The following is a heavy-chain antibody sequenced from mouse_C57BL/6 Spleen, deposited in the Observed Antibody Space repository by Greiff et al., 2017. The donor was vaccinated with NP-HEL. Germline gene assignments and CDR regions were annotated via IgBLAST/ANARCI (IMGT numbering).Heavy chain of an antibody. Sequence: QVQLQQSGAELVRPGTSVKMSCKASGYTFTNYWIGWAKQRPGHGLEWIGDIYPGGGYTNYNEKFKGKATLTADKSSSTAYMQFSSLTSEDSAIYYCARREQERGFAYWGQGTLVTVSA. CDR2: IYPGGGYT. J-gene: IGHJ3*01. CDR3: ARREQERGFAY. CDR1: GYTFTNYW. V-gene: IGHV1-63*01.